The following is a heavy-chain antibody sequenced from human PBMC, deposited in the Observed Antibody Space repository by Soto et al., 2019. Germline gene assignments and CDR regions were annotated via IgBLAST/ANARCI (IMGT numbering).Heavy chain of an antibody. CDR3: ARESEDLTSNFGY. Sequence: VGSLRLSGAASGFTFTRYGMNWVRQAPGKGLEWVSSISSTTNYIYYGDSMKGQFTISRDNAKNSLYLEMNSLRAEDTAVYYCARESEDLTSNFGYWGQGTLVTVSS. J-gene: IGHJ4*02. CDR1: GFTFTRYG. CDR2: ISSTTNYI. V-gene: IGHV3-21*06.